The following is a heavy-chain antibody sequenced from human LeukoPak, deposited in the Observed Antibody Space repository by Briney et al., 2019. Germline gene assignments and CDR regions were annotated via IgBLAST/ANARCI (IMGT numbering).Heavy chain of an antibody. J-gene: IGHJ4*02. V-gene: IGHV1-2*02. CDR2: INPNNGGT. Sequence: ASVKVSCKASGYTFTGYYMHWVRQAPGQGLEWVGWINPNNGGTNYAQKFQGRVTMTGDTSISTAYMELSRLTSDDTAVYYCARGDGYSSTRPFDYWGQGTLVTVSS. CDR1: GYTFTGYY. CDR3: ARGDGYSSTRPFDY. D-gene: IGHD6-13*01.